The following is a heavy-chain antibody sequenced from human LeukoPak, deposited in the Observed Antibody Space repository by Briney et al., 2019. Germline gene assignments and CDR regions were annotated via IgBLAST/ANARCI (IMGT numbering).Heavy chain of an antibody. CDR3: ARHNYTHYYDSNGNYYYYHMDV. Sequence: SETLSLACTASGDSIARSTYYWGGIRQAPGKGLEWLGIVYWSGTTYYNPSFKSRVTISGDTCKSEFSLKLRSVAAADTAVYYCARHNYTHYYDSNGNYYYYHMDVWGKGTTVTVSS. CDR1: GDSIARSTYY. D-gene: IGHD3-22*01. J-gene: IGHJ6*03. V-gene: IGHV4-39*01. CDR2: VYWSGTT.